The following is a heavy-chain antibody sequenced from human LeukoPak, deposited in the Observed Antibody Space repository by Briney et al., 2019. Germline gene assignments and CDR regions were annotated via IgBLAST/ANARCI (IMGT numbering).Heavy chain of an antibody. CDR2: ISAYKGNT. Sequence: GASVKVSCKASGYTFTSSGISWVRQAPGQGLEWMGWISAYKGNTNYAQKLQGRFTMTTDTSTSTAYMELRSLRSDDTAVYYCARGPGGRRGYYPLEDSYYYYYMDVWGKGTTVTVSS. D-gene: IGHD3-22*01. V-gene: IGHV1-18*01. CDR1: GYTFTSSG. CDR3: ARGPGGRRGYYPLEDSYYYYYMDV. J-gene: IGHJ6*03.